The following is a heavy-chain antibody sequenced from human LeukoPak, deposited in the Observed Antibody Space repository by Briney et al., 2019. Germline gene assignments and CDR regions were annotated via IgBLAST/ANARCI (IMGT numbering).Heavy chain of an antibody. V-gene: IGHV3-21*01. D-gene: IGHD6-19*01. CDR3: ARDGGSGWFFRY. Sequence: GGSLRLSCAASGFTFSSSWMTWVRQAPGKGLDWVSAISGSGGSTYHADSVKGRFTISRDNATDSLYLRMNSLRAEDTAVYYCARDGGSGWFFRYWGQGTLVTVSS. CDR2: ISGSGGST. J-gene: IGHJ4*02. CDR1: GFTFSSSW.